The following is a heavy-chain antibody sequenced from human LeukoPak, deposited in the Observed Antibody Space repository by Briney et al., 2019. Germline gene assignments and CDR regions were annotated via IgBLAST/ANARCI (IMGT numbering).Heavy chain of an antibody. CDR3: ARRRHANNGVDV. J-gene: IGHJ6*02. Sequence: SQTLSLTCAISGDSVSTTTSIWNWIRQSPSRGLEWLGRTYYRSKWNYDYADSVKSRITISPVTSENQFSLQLQFVTPEDSAVYYCARRRHANNGVDVWGQGTTVTVSS. V-gene: IGHV6-1*01. CDR1: GDSVSTTTSI. CDR2: TYYRSKWNY.